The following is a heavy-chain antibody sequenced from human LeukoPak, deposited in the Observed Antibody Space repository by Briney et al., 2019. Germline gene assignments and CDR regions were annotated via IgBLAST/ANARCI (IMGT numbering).Heavy chain of an antibody. CDR2: VRMKSDGGTT. CDR1: GFTFSRAW. CDR3: TTGYASDWYA. D-gene: IGHD6-19*01. Sequence: PGGSLRLSCAASGFTFSRAWINWVRQAPGKGLEWVGHVRMKSDGGTTDYAAPVKGRFIISRDDSKSYLQMNSLKSEDTALYYCTTGYASDWYAWGQGTMVTVSS. J-gene: IGHJ3*01. V-gene: IGHV3-15*01.